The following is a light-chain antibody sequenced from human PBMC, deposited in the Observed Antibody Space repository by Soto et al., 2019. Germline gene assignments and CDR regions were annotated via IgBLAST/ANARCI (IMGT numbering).Light chain of an antibody. Sequence: QSVLTQPPSATGTPGQRVTISCSGSRSNIGGNNVNWYQQLPGTAPKLLIHTNNQRASGVPDRFSGSKSGTSASLAISGLQSEDEADYYCAGWDDSLSGWVFGGGTKLTVL. CDR2: TNN. J-gene: IGLJ3*02. CDR3: AGWDDSLSGWV. V-gene: IGLV1-44*01. CDR1: RSNIGGNN.